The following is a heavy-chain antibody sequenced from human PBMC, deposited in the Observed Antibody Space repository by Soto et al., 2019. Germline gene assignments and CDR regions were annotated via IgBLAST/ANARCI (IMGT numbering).Heavy chain of an antibody. CDR1: GYTFSSYH. CDR2: ISAYNGNT. Sequence: QIQLVQSGAEVKKPGASVKVSCKASGYTFSSYHITWVRQAPGQGLEWMGWISAYNGNTNYAQNLQGRVTMTTDPSTSTAYMEVRSRRSDDTAVYYCARDLPPVDYWGQGTLVTVSS. V-gene: IGHV1-18*01. J-gene: IGHJ4*02. CDR3: ARDLPPVDY.